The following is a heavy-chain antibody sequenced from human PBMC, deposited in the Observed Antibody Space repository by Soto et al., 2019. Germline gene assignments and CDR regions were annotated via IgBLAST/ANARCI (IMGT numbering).Heavy chain of an antibody. CDR2: ISAYNGNT. Sequence: ASVKVSCKASGYTFTSYGISWVRQAPGQGLEWMGWISAYNGNTNYAQKLQGRVTMTTDTSTSTAYMELRSLRSDGTAVYYCARDSHYDILTSYYKWIWFDPWGQGTLVTVSS. CDR3: ARDSHYDILTSYYKWIWFDP. V-gene: IGHV1-18*01. J-gene: IGHJ5*02. D-gene: IGHD3-9*01. CDR1: GYTFTSYG.